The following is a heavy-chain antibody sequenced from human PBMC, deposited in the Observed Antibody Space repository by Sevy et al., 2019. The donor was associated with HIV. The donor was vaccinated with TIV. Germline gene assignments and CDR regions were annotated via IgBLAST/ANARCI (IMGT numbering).Heavy chain of an antibody. D-gene: IGHD3-22*01. J-gene: IGHJ3*01. V-gene: IGHV3-23*01. CDR1: GFTFNTHA. Sequence: GGSLRLSCAASGFTFNTHAMNWVRQAPGKGLEWVSVISATGSSTYYADSVKGRFTISRDNSKNTLYLQMNSLPADDTAVYYCAKALNPALESMIEVIFRTLKGFDVWGQWTMVTVSS. CDR2: ISATGSST. CDR3: AKALNPALESMIEVIFRTLKGFDV.